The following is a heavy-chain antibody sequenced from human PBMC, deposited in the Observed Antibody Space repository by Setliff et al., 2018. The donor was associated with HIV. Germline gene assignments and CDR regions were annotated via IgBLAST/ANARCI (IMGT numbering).Heavy chain of an antibody. J-gene: IGHJ4*01. D-gene: IGHD6-19*01. CDR1: GYTFTSYP. Sequence: ASVKVSCKASGYTFTSYPMHWVRQAPGQGLEWMGVINTSGGSAGYAEMFRGRVTMTRDTSTSTVYMDLRNLRSEDTAVYYCARNQGDSSGWYAGDYWGHGTLVTVSS. CDR2: INTSGGSA. CDR3: ARNQGDSSGWYAGDY. V-gene: IGHV1-46*01.